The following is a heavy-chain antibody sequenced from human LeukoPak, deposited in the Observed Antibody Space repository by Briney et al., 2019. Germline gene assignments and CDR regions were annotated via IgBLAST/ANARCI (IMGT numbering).Heavy chain of an antibody. CDR3: ARTAITMVRGVIDY. J-gene: IGHJ4*02. D-gene: IGHD3-10*01. Sequence: NPSETLSLTCTVSGGSISSSSYYWGWIRQPPGKGLEWIGSIYYSGSTYYNPSLKSRVTISVDTSKNQFSLKLSSVTAADTAVYYCARTAITMVRGVIDYWGQGTLVTVSS. V-gene: IGHV4-39*07. CDR2: IYYSGST. CDR1: GGSISSSSYY.